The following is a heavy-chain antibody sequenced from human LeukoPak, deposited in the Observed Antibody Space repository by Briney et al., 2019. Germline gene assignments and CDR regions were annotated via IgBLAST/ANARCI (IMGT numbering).Heavy chain of an antibody. J-gene: IGHJ6*03. CDR2: INPNSGGT. V-gene: IGHV1-2*02. CDR1: GYTFTGYY. D-gene: IGHD6-13*01. Sequence: ASVKVSCKASGYTFTGYYMHWVRQAPGQGLEWMGWINPNSGGTNYAQKFQGRVTMTRDTSTSTAYMELSRLRSDDTAVYYCARVSSSWYGDYYYYMDVWGKGTTVTISS. CDR3: ARVSSSWYGDYYYYMDV.